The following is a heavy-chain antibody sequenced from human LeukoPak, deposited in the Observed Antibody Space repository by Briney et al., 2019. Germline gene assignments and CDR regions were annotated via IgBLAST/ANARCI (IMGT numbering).Heavy chain of an antibody. CDR1: GGSISSYY. D-gene: IGHD6-13*01. J-gene: IGHJ4*02. V-gene: IGHV4-4*07. CDR2: IYTSGST. CDR3: ARGRAAAGGSGTNFDY. Sequence: SETLSLTCTVSGGSISSYYWSWIRQPAGKGLEWIGRIYTSGSTNYNPSLKSRVTMSVDTSKNQFSLKLSSVTAADTAVYYCARGRAAAGGSGTNFDYWGQGTLVTVSS.